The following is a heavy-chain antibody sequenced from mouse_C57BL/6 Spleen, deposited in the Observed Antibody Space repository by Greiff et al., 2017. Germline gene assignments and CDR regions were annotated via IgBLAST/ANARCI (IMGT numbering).Heavy chain of an antibody. CDR1: GYTFTSYW. Sequence: QVQLQQPGAELVMPGASVKLSCKASGYTFTSYWMHWVKQRPGQGLEWIGEIDPSDSYTNYNQKFKGKSTLTVDKSSSTAYMQLSSLTSEDSAVYYCARLTSSGYGYWGQGTTLTVSS. D-gene: IGHD3-2*02. CDR2: IDPSDSYT. J-gene: IGHJ2*01. V-gene: IGHV1-69*01. CDR3: ARLTSSGYGY.